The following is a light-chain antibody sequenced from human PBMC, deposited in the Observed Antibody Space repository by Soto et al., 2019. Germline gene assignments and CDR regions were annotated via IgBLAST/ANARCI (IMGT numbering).Light chain of an antibody. Sequence: DIQMTQSPSTLSGSVGDRVTITCRASPTISSWLAWYQQKPGKAPKLLIYKASTLKSGVPSRFSGSASGKEFTLTISSLQPDDFATYYCQHYNSYSEAFGQGTKVALK. CDR2: KAS. CDR3: QHYNSYSEA. J-gene: IGKJ1*01. V-gene: IGKV1-5*03. CDR1: PTISSW.